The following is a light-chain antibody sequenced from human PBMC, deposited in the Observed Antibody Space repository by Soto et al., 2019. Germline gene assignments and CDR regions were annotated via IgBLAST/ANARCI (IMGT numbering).Light chain of an antibody. CDR3: QQYGSSPIT. J-gene: IGKJ5*01. V-gene: IGKV3-20*01. CDR2: GAS. CDR1: QSVSSSY. Sequence: EILLPQAPCYLFLSPGERTTLSCRASQSVSSSYLAWYQQKPGQAPRLLIYGASSRATGIPDRFSGSGSGTDFTLTISRLEPEDFSVYYCQQYGSSPITFGQGTRLEIK.